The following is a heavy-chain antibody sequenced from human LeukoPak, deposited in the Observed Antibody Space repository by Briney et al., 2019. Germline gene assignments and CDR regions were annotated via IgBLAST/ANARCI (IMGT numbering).Heavy chain of an antibody. Sequence: ASVKVSCKASGGTFSSYVISWVRQAPGQGLEWMGGIIPIFGTANYAQKFQGRVTITADESTSTAYMELSSLRSEDTAVYYCARTIYDFWSAIRSPEYFDYWGQGTLVTVSS. CDR1: GGTFSSYV. V-gene: IGHV1-69*13. CDR3: ARTIYDFWSAIRSPEYFDY. J-gene: IGHJ4*02. D-gene: IGHD3-3*01. CDR2: IIPIFGTA.